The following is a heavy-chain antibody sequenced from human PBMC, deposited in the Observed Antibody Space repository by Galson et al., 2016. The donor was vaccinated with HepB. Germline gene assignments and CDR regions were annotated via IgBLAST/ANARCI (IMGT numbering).Heavy chain of an antibody. CDR2: IFSGGAT. D-gene: IGHD2/OR15-2a*01. CDR3: ARDADPQYYFHHGMDG. CDR1: GFSLSYSY. J-gene: IGHJ6*04. Sequence: SLRLSCAVSGFSLSYSYMSWVRQTPGKGLEWVATIFSGGATYYADSVMGRFTISRDDSNNILYLDMTGLTAGDTALYYCARDADPQYYFHHGMDGWGSGTTVIVSA. V-gene: IGHV3-53*01.